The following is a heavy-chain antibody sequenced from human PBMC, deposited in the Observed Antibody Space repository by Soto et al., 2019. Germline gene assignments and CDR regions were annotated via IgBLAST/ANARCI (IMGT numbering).Heavy chain of an antibody. CDR3: ARGVATSGPGLQYAFDI. CDR1: GGSISSYY. J-gene: IGHJ3*02. V-gene: IGHV4-59*01. D-gene: IGHD4-4*01. Sequence: SQTLSLTCTVSGGSISSYYWSWIRQPPGKGLEWIGYIYYSGSTNYNPSLKSRVTISVDTSKNQFSLKLSSVTAADTAVYYCARGVATSGPGLQYAFDIWGQGTMVTVSS. CDR2: IYYSGST.